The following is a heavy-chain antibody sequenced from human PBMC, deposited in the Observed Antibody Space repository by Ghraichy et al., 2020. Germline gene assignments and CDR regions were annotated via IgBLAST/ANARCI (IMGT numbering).Heavy chain of an antibody. CDR2: ISAYNGHT. Sequence: ASVKVSCKASGYTFTSYGISWVRQAPGQGLECMGWISAYNGHTNYAQKLQGRVTMTTDTSTSTAYMELRSLSSDDTAVYYCARDRRSIAVAGTDPLDYWGQGTLVTGSS. D-gene: IGHD6-19*01. CDR3: ARDRRSIAVAGTDPLDY. J-gene: IGHJ4*02. CDR1: GYTFTSYG. V-gene: IGHV1-18*01.